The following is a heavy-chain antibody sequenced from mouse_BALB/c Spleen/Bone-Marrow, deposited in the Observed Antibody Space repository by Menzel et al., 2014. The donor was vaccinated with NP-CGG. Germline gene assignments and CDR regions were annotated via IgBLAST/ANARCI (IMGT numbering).Heavy chain of an antibody. CDR3: ARGNGYHFDY. J-gene: IGHJ2*01. Sequence: VQLKESGPSLVKPSQTLSLTCSVTGDSITSSYWNWIRKFPGNKLEYVGYISYSGNAYYNPSLKSRISLTRDTSKNQYNLQLNSVTTEDTATYYCARGNGYHFDYWGQGTTLTVSS. CDR1: GDSITSSY. V-gene: IGHV3-8*02. D-gene: IGHD1-2*01. CDR2: ISYSGNA.